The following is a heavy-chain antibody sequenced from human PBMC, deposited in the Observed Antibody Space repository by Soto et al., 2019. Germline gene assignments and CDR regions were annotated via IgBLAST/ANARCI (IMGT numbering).Heavy chain of an antibody. CDR3: ARGAGSCSGGSCYPFDP. V-gene: IGHV1-18*01. D-gene: IGHD2-15*01. CDR1: GYTFTSYG. Sequence: QVQLVQSGAEGKKPGASVKVSCKASGYTFTSYGISWVRQAPGQGLEWMGWISAYNGNTNYAQKLQGRVNMTTAPSTSTAYMELRSLRSDDTAVYYCARGAGSCSGGSCYPFDPWGQGTLVTVSS. CDR2: ISAYNGNT. J-gene: IGHJ5*02.